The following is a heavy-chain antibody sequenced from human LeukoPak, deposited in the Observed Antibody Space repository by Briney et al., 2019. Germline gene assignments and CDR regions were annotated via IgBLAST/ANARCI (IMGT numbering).Heavy chain of an antibody. J-gene: IGHJ4*02. Sequence: GGSLRLSCAASGFTFTSYSMNWVRQAPGKGLEWVSTISGGGGSTYYADSVKGRYTISRDNSKNTLYLQVNSLRAEDTAVYYCAKGGKWDVTPFDYWGQGTLVTVSS. CDR1: GFTFTSYS. V-gene: IGHV3-23*01. D-gene: IGHD1-26*01. CDR2: ISGGGGST. CDR3: AKGGKWDVTPFDY.